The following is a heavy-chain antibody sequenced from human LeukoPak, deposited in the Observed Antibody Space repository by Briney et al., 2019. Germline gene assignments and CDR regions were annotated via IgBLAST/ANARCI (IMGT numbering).Heavy chain of an antibody. Sequence: GGSLRLSCAASGFTFSSYAMSWVRQAPGKGLEWVSAISGSGGSTYYADSVKGRFTISRDNSKNTLYLQMNSLRAEDTAVYYCASSGARYYYYYMDVWGKGTTVTISS. D-gene: IGHD3-10*01. CDR3: ASSGARYYYYYMDV. CDR1: GFTFSSYA. V-gene: IGHV3-23*01. CDR2: ISGSGGST. J-gene: IGHJ6*03.